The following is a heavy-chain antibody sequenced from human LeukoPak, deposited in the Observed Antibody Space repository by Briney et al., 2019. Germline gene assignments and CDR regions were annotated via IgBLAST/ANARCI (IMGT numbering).Heavy chain of an antibody. CDR1: GGSISSGSYY. V-gene: IGHV4-61*02. CDR3: ARVDIVATRGWEYYYYYMDV. Sequence: PSETLSLTCTVSGGSISSGSYYWSWIRQPAGKGLEWIGRIYTSGSTNYNPSLKSRVTISVDTSKNQFSLKLSSVTAADTAVYYCARVDIVATRGWEYYYYYMDVWGKGTTVTISS. D-gene: IGHD5-12*01. J-gene: IGHJ6*03. CDR2: IYTSGST.